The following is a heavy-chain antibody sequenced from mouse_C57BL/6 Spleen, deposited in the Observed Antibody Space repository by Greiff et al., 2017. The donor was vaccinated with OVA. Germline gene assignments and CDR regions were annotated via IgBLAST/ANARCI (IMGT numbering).Heavy chain of an antibody. CDR2: ISGGGGNT. CDR1: GFTFSSYT. D-gene: IGHD4-1*01. J-gene: IGHJ3*01. Sequence: EVQVVESGGGLVKPGGSLKLSCAASGFTFSSYTMSWVRQTPEKRLEWVATISGGGGNTYYPDSVKGRFTISRDNAKNTLYLQMSSLRSEDTALYYCARRNWDNAWCAYWGQGTLVTVSA. V-gene: IGHV5-9*01. CDR3: ARRNWDNAWCAY.